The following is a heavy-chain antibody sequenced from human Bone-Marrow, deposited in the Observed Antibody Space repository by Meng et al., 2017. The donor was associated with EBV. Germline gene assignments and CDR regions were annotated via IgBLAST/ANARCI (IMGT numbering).Heavy chain of an antibody. Sequence: QVQVVQSGAEVKKPGGAVKVSWQASGYNFTSYYMHWVGQAPGQGLEWMGKIKPSGGSTSYAKKFQGRVTMTKETSTSTVYMELSSLRSEDTAVYYCASGVEMATIGAEYFQHWGQGTLVTVSS. D-gene: IGHD5-24*01. CDR1: GYNFTSYY. CDR3: ASGVEMATIGAEYFQH. CDR2: IKPSGGST. V-gene: IGHV1-46*01. J-gene: IGHJ1*01.